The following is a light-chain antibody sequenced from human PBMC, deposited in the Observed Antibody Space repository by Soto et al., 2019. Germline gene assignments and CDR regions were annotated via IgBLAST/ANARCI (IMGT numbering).Light chain of an antibody. CDR1: QSVSTN. CDR2: GAS. Sequence: EIVMTQSPATLSVSPGDRATLSCRASQSVSTNLAWYQQKPGQAPRLLIYGASTRATGVPARFSGSGSGTECTLSISSLQSEDFALYYCQQYKRVPPRTFGQGTKVETK. CDR3: QQYKRVPPRT. J-gene: IGKJ1*01. V-gene: IGKV3-15*01.